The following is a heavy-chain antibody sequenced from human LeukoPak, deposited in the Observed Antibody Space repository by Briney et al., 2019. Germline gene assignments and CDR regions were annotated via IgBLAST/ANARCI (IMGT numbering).Heavy chain of an antibody. Sequence: SETLSLTCNVSGGSISSIYHYWGWIRQPPGKGLEWIGNIYYSGSTYYNPSLKSRISISVDTSKNQFSLKMNSVTAGDTAMYYCARRDSGLRFDDAFDIWGQGTMVTVSS. D-gene: IGHD5-12*01. CDR1: GGSISSIYHY. V-gene: IGHV4-39*01. J-gene: IGHJ3*02. CDR3: ARRDSGLRFDDAFDI. CDR2: IYYSGST.